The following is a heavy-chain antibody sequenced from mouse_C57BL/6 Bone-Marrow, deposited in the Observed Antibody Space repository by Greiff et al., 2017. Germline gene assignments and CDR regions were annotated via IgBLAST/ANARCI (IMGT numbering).Heavy chain of an antibody. J-gene: IGHJ3*01. CDR1: GYTFTSYW. Sequence: QVQLQQPGAELVRPGTSVKLSCKASGYTFTSYWMHWVKQRPGQGLEWIGVIDPSDSYTNYNQKFKGKATLTVDTSSSTAYMQLSSLTSEDSAFYYCAREEGSFAYWGQGTLVTVSA. CDR2: IDPSDSYT. V-gene: IGHV1-59*01. D-gene: IGHD3-3*01. CDR3: AREEGSFAY.